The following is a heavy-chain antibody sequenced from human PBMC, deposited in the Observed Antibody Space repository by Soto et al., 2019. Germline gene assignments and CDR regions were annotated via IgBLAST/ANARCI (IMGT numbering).Heavy chain of an antibody. J-gene: IGHJ4*02. Sequence: QVQLVESGGGLVKPGGSLRLSCAASGFTFSDYYMSWIRQAPGTGLEWVSYISSSSSYTNYADSVKGRFTISRDNAKNSLYLQMNSLRADDTAVYYCARDHHRYSGYDYVDYWGQGTLVTVSS. V-gene: IGHV3-11*05. CDR3: ARDHHRYSGYDYVDY. CDR2: ISSSSSYT. D-gene: IGHD5-12*01. CDR1: GFTFSDYY.